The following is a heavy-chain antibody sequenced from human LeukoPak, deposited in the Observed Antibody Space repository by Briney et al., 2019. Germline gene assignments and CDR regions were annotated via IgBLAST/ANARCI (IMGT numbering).Heavy chain of an antibody. CDR2: FGPEDGET. CDR1: GYTLTELS. J-gene: IGHJ1*01. CDR3: ATKGFYDFWSGYYKYFQH. D-gene: IGHD3-3*01. V-gene: IGHV1-24*01. Sequence: ASVKVSCKVSGYTLTELSMHWVRQAPGKGLEWMGGFGPEDGETIYAQKFQGRVTKTEDASTDTAYMELSSLRSEDTAVYYCATKGFYDFWSGYYKYFQHWGQGTLVTVSS.